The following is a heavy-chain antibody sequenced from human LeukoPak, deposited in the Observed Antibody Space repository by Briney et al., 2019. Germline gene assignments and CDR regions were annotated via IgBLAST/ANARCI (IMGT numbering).Heavy chain of an antibody. CDR1: GGSFSGYY. J-gene: IGHJ6*03. CDR2: INHSGST. Sequence: SETLSLTCAVYGGSFSGYYWSWIRQPPGKGLAWIGEINHSGSTNYNPSLKSRVTISVDTSKNQFSLKLSSVTAADTAVYYCARGDIVVVPAAFYYYYYMDVWGKGTTVTVSS. CDR3: ARGDIVVVPAAFYYYYYMDV. V-gene: IGHV4-34*01. D-gene: IGHD2-2*01.